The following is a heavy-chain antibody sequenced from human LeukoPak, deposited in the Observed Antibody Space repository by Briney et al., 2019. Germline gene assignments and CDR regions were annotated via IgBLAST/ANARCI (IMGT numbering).Heavy chain of an antibody. J-gene: IGHJ4*02. Sequence: GGSLRLSCAASGLTFSRCPMSWVRQAPGEGLEWVSAISGGGDGTYYADSVKGRFTMSRDSSKNTLYLQMNSLGADDTAVYYCAREVISTPSYFDYWGQGILVTVSS. V-gene: IGHV3-23*01. CDR3: AREVISTPSYFDY. CDR1: GLTFSRCP. D-gene: IGHD2-2*01. CDR2: ISGGGDGT.